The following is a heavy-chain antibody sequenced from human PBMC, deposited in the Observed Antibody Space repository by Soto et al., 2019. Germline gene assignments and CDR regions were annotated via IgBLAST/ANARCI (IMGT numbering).Heavy chain of an antibody. Sequence: PGGSLRLSCAASGLTGSSYHMSWVRQTPGKGLEWVSGIYSGGGIYYADSVKGRFTISRDNSKNTLYLQMNSLRAEDTAMYYCAKVRVGIDVDFDYWGQGALVTVSS. CDR2: IYSGGGI. CDR1: GLTGSSYH. J-gene: IGHJ4*02. V-gene: IGHV3-53*01. D-gene: IGHD2-21*01. CDR3: AKVRVGIDVDFDY.